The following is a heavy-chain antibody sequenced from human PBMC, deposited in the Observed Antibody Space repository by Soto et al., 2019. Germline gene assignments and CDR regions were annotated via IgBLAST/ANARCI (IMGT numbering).Heavy chain of an antibody. CDR3: AALHETHSYDIDGYSYDTFDI. J-gene: IGHJ3*02. CDR2: MNPNSGNT. CDR1: GYTFTSYD. Sequence: ASVKVSCKASGYTFTSYDINWVRQATGQGLEWMGWMNPNSGNTGYAQKFQGRVTMTRNTSISTAYMELSSLRSEDTAVYYCAALHETHSYDIDGYSYDTFDIWGQGTMVTVSS. D-gene: IGHD3-22*01. V-gene: IGHV1-8*01.